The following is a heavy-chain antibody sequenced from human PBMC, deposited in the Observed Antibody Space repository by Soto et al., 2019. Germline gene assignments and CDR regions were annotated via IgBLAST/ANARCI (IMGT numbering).Heavy chain of an antibody. CDR1: GDSFTTYW. V-gene: IGHV5-51*01. CDR3: ARKNSSGYFNWFDP. J-gene: IGHJ5*02. CDR2: IYPGDFDT. Sequence: GESLKISCRVSGDSFTTYWIAWVRQMPGKGLEWMGIIYPGDFDTRYSPSFQGQVTISVDKSINTAYLQWNSLKASDRAMYYCARKNSSGYFNWFDPWGQGNLVTVSS. D-gene: IGHD3-22*01.